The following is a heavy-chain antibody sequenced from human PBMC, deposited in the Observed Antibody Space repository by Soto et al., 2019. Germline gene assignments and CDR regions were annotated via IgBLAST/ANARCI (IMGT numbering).Heavy chain of an antibody. CDR1: GGSINSGDYY. J-gene: IGHJ4*02. V-gene: IGHV4-30-4*02. CDR2: IYYSGSP. Sequence: ASETLSLTCTVSGGSINSGDYYWSWIRQPPGKGLEWIGYIYYSGSPNYNPSLKSRVTMSVDRAKNQFSLRLSSVTAADTAVYYCARSPNTRYCSGGSCYSPFIYWGQGTLVTVSS. D-gene: IGHD2-15*01. CDR3: ARSPNTRYCSGGSCYSPFIY.